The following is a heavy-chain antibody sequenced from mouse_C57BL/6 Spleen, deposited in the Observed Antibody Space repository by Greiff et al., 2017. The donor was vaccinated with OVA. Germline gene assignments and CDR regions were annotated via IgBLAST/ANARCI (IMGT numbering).Heavy chain of an antibody. J-gene: IGHJ1*03. D-gene: IGHD1-1*01. V-gene: IGHV14-4*01. CDR3: TTATVVANWYFDV. Sequence: EVMLVESGAELVRPGASVKLSCTASGFNIKDDYMHWVKQRPEQGLEWIGWIDPENGDTEYASKFQGKATITADTSSNTAYLQLSSLTSEDTAVYYCTTATVVANWYFDVWGTGTTVPVSS. CDR1: GFNIKDDY. CDR2: IDPENGDT.